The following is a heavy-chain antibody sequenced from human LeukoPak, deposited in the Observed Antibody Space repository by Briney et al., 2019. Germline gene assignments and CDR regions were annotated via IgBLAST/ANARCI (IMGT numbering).Heavy chain of an antibody. D-gene: IGHD3-10*01. CDR3: ARRSRGSGAFDI. CDR2: IYYSGST. V-gene: IGHV4-39*01. CDR1: GGSISSGGYY. Sequence: SETLSLTCTVSGGSISSGGYYWSWIRQPPGKGLEWIGSIYYSGSTYYNPSLKSRVTISVDTPKNQFSLKLSSVTAADTAVYYCARRSRGSGAFDIWGQGTMVTVSS. J-gene: IGHJ3*02.